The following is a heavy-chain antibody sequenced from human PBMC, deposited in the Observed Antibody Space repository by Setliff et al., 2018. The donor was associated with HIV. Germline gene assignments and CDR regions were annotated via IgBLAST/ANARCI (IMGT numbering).Heavy chain of an antibody. Sequence: PGESLKISCKGSGYSFSSYWIGWVRQMAGKGLEWMGIIYPADSNTRYSPSFQAQVTISADKSIRTSYLQWSSLKASDTAMYYCARHLGVAGTSGGDYWGQGTLVTVSS. V-gene: IGHV5-51*01. CDR3: ARHLGVAGTSGGDY. CDR2: IYPADSNT. D-gene: IGHD6-19*01. CDR1: GYSFSSYW. J-gene: IGHJ4*02.